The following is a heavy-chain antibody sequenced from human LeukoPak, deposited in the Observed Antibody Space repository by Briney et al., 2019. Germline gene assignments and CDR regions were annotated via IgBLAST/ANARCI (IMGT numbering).Heavy chain of an antibody. D-gene: IGHD1-26*01. J-gene: IGHJ4*02. CDR3: AKRLQWELPFDY. CDR1: VFTFSSYA. V-gene: IGHV3-23*01. CDR2: ISGSGSR. Sequence: PGRSLRLSCAASVFTFSSYAMSWVRQAPGKGLEWVSAISGSGSRYYADSVKGRFTLSRDNSKNTLYLRMNSLKAEDTAVYYCAKRLQWELPFDYWGQGTLVTVSS.